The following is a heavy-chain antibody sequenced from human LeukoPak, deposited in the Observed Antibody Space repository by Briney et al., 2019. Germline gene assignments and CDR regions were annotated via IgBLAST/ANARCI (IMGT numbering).Heavy chain of an antibody. J-gene: IGHJ4*02. Sequence: GGSLRLSCAASGFTFRNFAMSWVRQAPGKGLEWVSSISGDSTYIYNAGSVKGRFTISRDNAQASLYLQMISLRADDTAVYYCARVSGRLERQSDLDYWGQGTLVIVSS. CDR3: ARVSGRLERQSDLDY. V-gene: IGHV3-21*01. CDR1: GFTFRNFA. D-gene: IGHD1-1*01. CDR2: ISGDSTYI.